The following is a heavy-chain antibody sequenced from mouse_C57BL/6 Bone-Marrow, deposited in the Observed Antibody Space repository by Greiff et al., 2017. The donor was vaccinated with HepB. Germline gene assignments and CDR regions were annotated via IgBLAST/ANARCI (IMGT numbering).Heavy chain of an antibody. J-gene: IGHJ1*03. D-gene: IGHD2-3*01. CDR2: ISSGSSTI. Sequence: EVKLMESGGGLVKPGGSLKLSCAASGFTFSDYGMHWVRQAPEKGLEWVAYISSGSSTIYYADTVKGRFTISSDNAKNTLFLQMTSLRSEDTAMYYCARAYDPTGYFDVWGTGTTVTVSS. CDR1: GFTFSDYG. V-gene: IGHV5-17*01. CDR3: ARAYDPTGYFDV.